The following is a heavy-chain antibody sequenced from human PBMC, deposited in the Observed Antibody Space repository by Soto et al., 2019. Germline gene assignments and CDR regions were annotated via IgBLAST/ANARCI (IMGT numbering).Heavy chain of an antibody. D-gene: IGHD1-20*01. CDR1: GGSISNYY. CDR3: ARGGYNWNDVTDY. CDR2: IYYRGST. V-gene: IGHV4-59*01. Sequence: SETLSLTCIVSGGSISNYYWSWIRQPPGKGLEWIGYIYYRGSTNYNPSLKSRVTISVDTSKNQFSLKLSSVTAADTAVYYCARGGYNWNDVTDYWGQGTLVTVS. J-gene: IGHJ4*02.